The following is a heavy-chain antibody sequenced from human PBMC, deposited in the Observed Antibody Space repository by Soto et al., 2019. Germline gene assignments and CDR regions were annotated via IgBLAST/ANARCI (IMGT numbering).Heavy chain of an antibody. CDR3: VREESSSSGPGLDAFDI. Sequence: GGSLRLSCSASGFTFSSYAMHWVRQAPGKGLEYVSAISSNGGSTYYADSVEGRFTISRDNSKNTLYLQMSSLRAEDTAVYYCVREESSSSGPGLDAFDIWGQGTMVTVSS. D-gene: IGHD6-6*01. V-gene: IGHV3-64D*06. CDR1: GFTFSSYA. J-gene: IGHJ3*02. CDR2: ISSNGGST.